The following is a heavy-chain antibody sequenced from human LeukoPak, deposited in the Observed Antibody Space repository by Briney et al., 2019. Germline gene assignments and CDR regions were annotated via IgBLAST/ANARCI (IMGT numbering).Heavy chain of an antibody. D-gene: IGHD2-15*01. J-gene: IGHJ4*02. CDR2: IYYSGST. CDR3: ASSGGSPTPFDY. V-gene: IGHV4-39*01. CDR1: GGSISSSSYY. Sequence: PSETLSLTCTVSGGSISSSSYYWGWIRQPPGKGLEWIGSIYYSGSTYYNPSLKSRVTISVDTSKNQFSLKLSSVTAADTAVYYCASSGGSPTPFDYWGQGTLVTVSS.